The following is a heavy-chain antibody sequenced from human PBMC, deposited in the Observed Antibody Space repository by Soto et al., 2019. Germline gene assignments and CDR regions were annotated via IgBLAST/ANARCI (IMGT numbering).Heavy chain of an antibody. Sequence: PGGSLRLSCAASGFTFSSYAMSWVRQAPGKGLEWGSVISGSGGSTYYADSVKGRFTISRDNSKNTLYLQMNSLRAEDTAVYYCAKDGGEGFLEWFLPSYYYLDVWGKGTTVTVSS. D-gene: IGHD3-3*01. CDR1: GFTFSSYA. V-gene: IGHV3-23*01. CDR2: ISGSGGST. J-gene: IGHJ6*03. CDR3: AKDGGEGFLEWFLPSYYYLDV.